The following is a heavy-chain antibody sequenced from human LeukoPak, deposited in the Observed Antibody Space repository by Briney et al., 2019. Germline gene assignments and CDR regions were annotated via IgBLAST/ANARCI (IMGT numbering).Heavy chain of an antibody. CDR3: ATQYYYDSSGYPSA. J-gene: IGHJ5*02. CDR1: GYTFTGYY. D-gene: IGHD3-22*01. V-gene: IGHV1-2*02. Sequence: ASVKVSFKASGYTFTGYYMHWVRQAPGQGREWMGWINPYSGGTNYAQKFQGRVTMTRDTSISTAYMDLSRLRSDDTALYYCATQYYYDSSGYPSAWGQGTLVTVSS. CDR2: INPYSGGT.